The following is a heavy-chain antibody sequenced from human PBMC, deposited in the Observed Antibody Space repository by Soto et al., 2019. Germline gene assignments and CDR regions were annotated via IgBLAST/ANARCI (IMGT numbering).Heavy chain of an antibody. CDR1: GLTFSDPG. D-gene: IGHD6-6*01. Sequence: GGSLRLSCTASGLTFSDPGMHWVRQAPGKGLEWVASISGSVGSTFYADSVKGRFTISRDNYLNTLDLQMNSLRAEDTAVYYCAKDRTIASRTFDSWGQGALVTVSS. J-gene: IGHJ4*02. V-gene: IGHV3-23*01. CDR2: ISGSVGST. CDR3: AKDRTIASRTFDS.